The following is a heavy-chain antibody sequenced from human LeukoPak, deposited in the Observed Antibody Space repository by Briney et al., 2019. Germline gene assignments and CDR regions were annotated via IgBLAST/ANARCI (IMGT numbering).Heavy chain of an antibody. J-gene: IGHJ4*02. CDR1: GFTFSSYA. CDR2: ISGSGGST. Sequence: PGGSLRLSCAASGFTFSSYAMSWVRQAPGKGLEWVSAISGSGGSTYYAGSVKGRFTISRDNSKNTLYLQMNSLRAEDTAVYYCALRSRRGVIGYWGQGTLVTVSS. CDR3: ALRSRRGVIGY. D-gene: IGHD3-10*01. V-gene: IGHV3-23*01.